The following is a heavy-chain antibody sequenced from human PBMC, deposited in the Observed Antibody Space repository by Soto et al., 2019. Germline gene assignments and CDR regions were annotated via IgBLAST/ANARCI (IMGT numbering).Heavy chain of an antibody. D-gene: IGHD6-13*01. CDR2: ISSSSSYT. Sequence: PGGSLRLSCAASGFTFSDYYMSWIRQAPGKGLEWVSYISSSSSYTNYADSVKGRFTISRDNAKNSLYLQMNSLRAEDTAVYYCARDAKGNAWYSSPLGYWGQGTLVTVSS. J-gene: IGHJ4*02. CDR1: GFTFSDYY. V-gene: IGHV3-11*06. CDR3: ARDAKGNAWYSSPLGY.